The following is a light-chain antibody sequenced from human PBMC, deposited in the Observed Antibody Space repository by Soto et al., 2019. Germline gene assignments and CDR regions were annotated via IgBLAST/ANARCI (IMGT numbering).Light chain of an antibody. V-gene: IGKV1-39*01. CDR1: QSISSY. J-gene: IGKJ2*01. CDR3: QHRYSTPRT. CDR2: AAS. Sequence: DIQMTQSPSSLSASVGDRVTITCRASQSISSYLNWYQQKPGKAPKLLIYAASSLQSGVPSRFRGSGSGTDFTLTISSLQPEDFATYYCQHRYSTPRTFGQGTKLEIK.